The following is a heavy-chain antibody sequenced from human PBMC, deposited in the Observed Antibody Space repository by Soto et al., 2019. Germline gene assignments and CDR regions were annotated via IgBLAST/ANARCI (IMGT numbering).Heavy chain of an antibody. CDR2: TYSGGST. V-gene: IGHV3-53*01. CDR1: GFTVSTYN. J-gene: IGHJ6*02. Sequence: GGSLRLSCAASGFTVSTYNMIWVRQAPVKGLEWVSVTYSGGSTQYADSVKGRFTVSRDNSKNTLYLQMSSLRDEDTAAYYCARKLSGAVQGWAYGMDVWGRGTTVTVS. D-gene: IGHD1-26*01. CDR3: ARKLSGAVQGWAYGMDV.